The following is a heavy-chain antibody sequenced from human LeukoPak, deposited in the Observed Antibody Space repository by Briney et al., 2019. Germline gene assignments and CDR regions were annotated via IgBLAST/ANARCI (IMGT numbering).Heavy chain of an antibody. J-gene: IGHJ4*02. D-gene: IGHD2-21*01. CDR2: IKQDGSET. V-gene: IGHV3-7*01. Sequence: GGSLRLSCSASGYTFSNYWMSWVRQAPGKGLEYVANIKQDGSETYYVDSVKGRFTISRDKAKNSLYLQMDSLRVEDTAVYYCARDQGILFFDSWGQGTLVTVSS. CDR1: GYTFSNYW. CDR3: ARDQGILFFDS.